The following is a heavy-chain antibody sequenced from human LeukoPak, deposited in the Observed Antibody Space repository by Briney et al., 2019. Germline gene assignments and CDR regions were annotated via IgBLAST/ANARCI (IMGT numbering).Heavy chain of an antibody. Sequence: SETLSLTCTVSDGSISSYYWSWIRQPPGKGLEWIGYIYYSGSTNYNPSLKSRVTISVDTSKNQFSLKLSSVTAADTAVYYCARMNHYYDSSGYYYHWYFDLWGRGTLVTVSS. D-gene: IGHD3-22*01. J-gene: IGHJ2*01. CDR1: DGSISSYY. CDR3: ARMNHYYDSSGYYYHWYFDL. CDR2: IYYSGST. V-gene: IGHV4-59*01.